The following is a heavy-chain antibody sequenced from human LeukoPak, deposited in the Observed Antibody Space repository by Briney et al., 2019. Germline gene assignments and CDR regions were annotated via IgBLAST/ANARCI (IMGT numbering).Heavy chain of an antibody. CDR3: AKDKIWGEDYFDY. J-gene: IGHJ4*02. D-gene: IGHD3-16*01. Sequence: GGSLRLSCAASGFTFSSYAVHWVRQAPGKGLEWVAIISFDGSNKYYADSVQGRFTMSRDNSKNTLYLQMNSLRVEDTAVYCCAKDKIWGEDYFDYWGQGTLVTVSS. CDR2: ISFDGSNK. V-gene: IGHV3-30-3*01. CDR1: GFTFSSYA.